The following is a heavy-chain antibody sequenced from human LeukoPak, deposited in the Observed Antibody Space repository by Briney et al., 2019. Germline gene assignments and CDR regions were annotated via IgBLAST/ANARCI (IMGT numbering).Heavy chain of an antibody. Sequence: GASVKVSCKASGYTFTSYDINWVRQAPGQGLEWMGWMNPNSGNTGYAQKFQGRVTMTRNTSISTAYMELSSLRSEDTAVYYCARGGDLNYYDSSGYYSYWGQGTLVTVSS. CDR3: ARGGDLNYYDSSGYYSY. CDR2: MNPNSGNT. V-gene: IGHV1-8*01. J-gene: IGHJ4*02. CDR1: GYTFTSYD. D-gene: IGHD3-22*01.